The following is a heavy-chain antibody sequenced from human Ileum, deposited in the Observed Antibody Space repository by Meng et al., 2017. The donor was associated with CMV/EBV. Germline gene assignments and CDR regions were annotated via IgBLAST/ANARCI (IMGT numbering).Heavy chain of an antibody. D-gene: IGHD2/OR15-2a*01. Sequence: GESLKISCVDSGFTFNKYAIHWVRRAPGKGLEWVALVSHDGVTKQYADSVQGRLTISRDNSQNTVVLQMDSLRGEDTAVYYCAAEYRLLNTPYFEYWGHGTVVTVSS. J-gene: IGHJ4*01. CDR2: VSHDGVTK. CDR3: AAEYRLLNTPYFEY. CDR1: GFTFNKYA. V-gene: IGHV3-30-3*01.